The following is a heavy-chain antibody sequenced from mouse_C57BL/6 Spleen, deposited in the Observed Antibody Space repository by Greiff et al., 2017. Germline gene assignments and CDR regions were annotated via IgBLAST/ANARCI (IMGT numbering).Heavy chain of an antibody. CDR3: ARPKLGRDYAMDY. V-gene: IGHV1-69*01. J-gene: IGHJ4*01. Sequence: QVQLQQPGAELVMPGASVKLSCKASGYTFTSSWMHWVKQRPGQGLEWIGEIDPSDSYTNYNQKFKGKSTLTVDKSSSTAYMQLSSLTSEDSAVYYCARPKLGRDYAMDYWGQGTSVTVSS. CDR1: GYTFTSSW. D-gene: IGHD4-1*01. CDR2: IDPSDSYT.